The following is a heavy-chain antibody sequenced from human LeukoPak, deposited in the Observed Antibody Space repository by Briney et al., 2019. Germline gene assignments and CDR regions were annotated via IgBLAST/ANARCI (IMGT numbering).Heavy chain of an antibody. CDR3: VRDFRSADY. CDR1: GFTFSNYC. CDR2: ICPGGAIT. J-gene: IGHJ4*02. Sequence: GGSLRLSCTASGFTFSNYCMHWVRQTPGKGLIWVSRICPGGAITNYADSVKGRFTISRDDAKNMMFLQMNSLRADDTAVYYCVRDFRSADYWGQGILVTVSS. V-gene: IGHV3-74*01.